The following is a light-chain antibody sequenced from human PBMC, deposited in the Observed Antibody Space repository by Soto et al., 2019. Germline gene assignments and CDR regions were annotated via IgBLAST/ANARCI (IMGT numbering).Light chain of an antibody. CDR1: SSNIGINF. CDR2: DND. CDR3: ATWDNLLSAVV. J-gene: IGLJ3*02. Sequence: QSVLTQPPSVSAAPGQRVTISCSGSSSNIGINFVSWYQQFPGTVPKVVVYDNDKRPSGIPDRFSGSKSGTSAALDITGLQTGDEADYYCATWDNLLSAVVFGGGTKVTVL. V-gene: IGLV1-51*01.